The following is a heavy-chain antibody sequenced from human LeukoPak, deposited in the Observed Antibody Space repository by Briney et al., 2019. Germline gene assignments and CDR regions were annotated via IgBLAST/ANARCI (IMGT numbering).Heavy chain of an antibody. CDR1: GYTFTGYY. CDR2: INPNSGGT. D-gene: IGHD5/OR15-5a*01. J-gene: IGHJ3*02. CDR3: ARDGGSTIRDAFDI. V-gene: IGHV1-2*04. Sequence: ASVKVSCKASGYTFTGYYMHWVRQAPGQGLEWMGWINPNSGGTNYAQKFQGWVTMTRDTSISTAYMELSRLRSDDTAVYYCARDGGSTIRDAFDIWGQGTMVTVSS.